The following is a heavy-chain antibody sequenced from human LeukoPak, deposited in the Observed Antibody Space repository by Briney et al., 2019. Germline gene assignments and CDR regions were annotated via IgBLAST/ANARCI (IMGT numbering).Heavy chain of an antibody. CDR1: GGSISSSSYY. CDR2: IYYSGSA. V-gene: IGHV4-39*01. Sequence: SETLSLTCTVSGGSISSSSYYWGWIRQPPGKGLEWIGSIYYSGSAYYNPSLKSRVTISVDTSKNQFSLKLSSVTAADTAVYYCARQCKQWLSPLGEFDYWGQGTLVTVSS. D-gene: IGHD6-19*01. CDR3: ARQCKQWLSPLGEFDY. J-gene: IGHJ4*02.